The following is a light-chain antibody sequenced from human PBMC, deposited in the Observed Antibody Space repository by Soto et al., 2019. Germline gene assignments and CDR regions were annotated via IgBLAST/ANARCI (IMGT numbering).Light chain of an antibody. CDR1: QSVRSTY. Sequence: EIVMTQSPVTLAESPGERATLSCRASQSVRSTYLAWYQQKPGQAPRLLIFGVSNRTGGIPTSITDSESRTEFTLTIGSLQSEDFAVYYCQHYGAWRLPLGRGT. CDR2: GVS. CDR3: QHYGAWRLP. V-gene: IGKV3-15*01. J-gene: IGKJ4*01.